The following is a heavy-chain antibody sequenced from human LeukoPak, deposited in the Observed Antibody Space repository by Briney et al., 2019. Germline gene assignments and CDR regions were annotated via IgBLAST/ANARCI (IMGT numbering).Heavy chain of an antibody. V-gene: IGHV1-2*02. D-gene: IGHD3-10*01. CDR1: GYTFTGYY. CDR3: ATRYGSGSLAPIDY. J-gene: IGHJ4*02. CDR2: INPNSGGT. Sequence: ASVKVSCKASGYTFTGYYMHWVRQAPGQGLEWMGWINPNSGGTNYAQKFQGRVTMTEDTSTDTAYMELSSLRSEDTAVYYCATRYGSGSLAPIDYWGQGTLVTVSS.